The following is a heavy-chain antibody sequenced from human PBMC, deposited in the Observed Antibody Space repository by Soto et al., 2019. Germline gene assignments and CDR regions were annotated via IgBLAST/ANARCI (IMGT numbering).Heavy chain of an antibody. CDR3: ASRVPDVAYYGVFDY. Sequence: GVSLRLSCAASGLTFSGHWMTWVRQAPGKGLEWVANIKQDGSGKYYVDSVKGRFTISRDNAKNSVFLQMNSLTVEDTAMYYCASRVPDVAYYGVFDYWGQGTLVTVSS. V-gene: IGHV3-7*03. CDR2: IKQDGSGK. D-gene: IGHD3-3*01. J-gene: IGHJ4*02. CDR1: GLTFSGHW.